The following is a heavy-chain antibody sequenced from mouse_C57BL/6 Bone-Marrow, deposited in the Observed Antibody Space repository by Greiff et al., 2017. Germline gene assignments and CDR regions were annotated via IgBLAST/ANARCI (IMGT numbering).Heavy chain of an antibody. V-gene: IGHV1-82*01. CDR3: GFGSSGEDMAYYAMDY. CDR1: GYAFSSSW. J-gene: IGHJ4*01. CDR2: IYPGDGDT. Sequence: QVQLKESGPELVKPGASVKISCKASGYAFSSSWMNWVKQRPGKGLEWIGRIYPGDGDTNYNGKFKGKATLTADKSSSTAYMQLSSLTSEDSAVYFCGFGSSGEDMAYYAMDYWGQGTSVTVSS. D-gene: IGHD3-2*02.